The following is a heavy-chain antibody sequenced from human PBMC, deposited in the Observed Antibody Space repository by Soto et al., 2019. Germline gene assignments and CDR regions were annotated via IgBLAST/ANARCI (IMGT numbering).Heavy chain of an antibody. CDR1: GFSLSTRGVG. D-gene: IGHD3-16*01. Sequence: QITLKESGPTLVKPTQTLTLTCNFSGFSLSTRGVGVGWIRQPPGKALEWLTLIYWDDAKEYSPSLRSRITTPKDPSKNLVVLTMPDMAPVDTATYYCAHKGGGDRILDYWGQGTLVTVSS. CDR3: AHKGGGDRILDY. V-gene: IGHV2-5*02. CDR2: IYWDDAK. J-gene: IGHJ4*02.